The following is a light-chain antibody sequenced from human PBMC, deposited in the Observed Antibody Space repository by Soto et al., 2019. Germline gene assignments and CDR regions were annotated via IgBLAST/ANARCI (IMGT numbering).Light chain of an antibody. CDR2: DAS. J-gene: IGKJ4*01. V-gene: IGKV3-11*01. CDR3: QQRST. Sequence: EIVLTKSPANLSLSPGERATLSCRASQSVSSYLAWYQQKPGQAPRLLIYDASNRATGIPARFSGSGSGTAFTRTIRNLEPEDFAVYYCQQRSTFGGGTKVEIK. CDR1: QSVSSY.